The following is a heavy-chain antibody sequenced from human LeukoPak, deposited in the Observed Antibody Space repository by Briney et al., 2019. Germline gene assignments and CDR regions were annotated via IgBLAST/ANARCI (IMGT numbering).Heavy chain of an antibody. CDR3: ARIDIVGVTRYFAY. D-gene: IGHD1-26*01. CDR2: IDWDDDK. J-gene: IGHJ4*02. Sequence: SGPTLAKPTQTLTLTCTFSGFSLSTSGMCVSWIRQPPGKALEWLARIDWDDDKYYSTSLKTRLTISKDTSKNQVVLRMTNMDPVDTATYYCARIDIVGVTRYFAYWGQGTLVTVSS. V-gene: IGHV2-70*11. CDR1: GFSLSTSGMC.